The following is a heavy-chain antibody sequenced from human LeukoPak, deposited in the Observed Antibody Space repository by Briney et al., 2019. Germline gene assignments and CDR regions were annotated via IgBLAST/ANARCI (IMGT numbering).Heavy chain of an antibody. V-gene: IGHV3-23*01. CDR3: AKNTLGYYYDSSGYYGYYFDY. CDR1: GFNFNSYW. J-gene: IGHJ4*02. D-gene: IGHD3-22*01. Sequence: PGGSLRLSCAASGFNFNSYWMSWVRQAPGKGLEWVSAISGSGGSTYYADSVKGRFTISRDNSKNTLYLQMNSLRAEDTAVYYCAKNTLGYYYDSSGYYGYYFDYWGQGTLVTVSS. CDR2: ISGSGGST.